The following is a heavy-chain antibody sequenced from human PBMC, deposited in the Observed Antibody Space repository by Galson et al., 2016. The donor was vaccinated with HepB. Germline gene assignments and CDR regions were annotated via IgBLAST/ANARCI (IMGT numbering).Heavy chain of an antibody. CDR1: GYTFTRYT. CDR3: AFPGGWDYYGMDV. V-gene: IGHV1-3*01. Sequence: SVKVSCKASGYTFTRYTMHWVRQAPGQRLEWMGWINAGNGNTKYSQKIQGRITITRDTSASTAYMELSSLRSEDTAVYYCAFPGGWDYYGMDVWGQGTTVTVS. D-gene: IGHD1-26*01. J-gene: IGHJ6*02. CDR2: INAGNGNT.